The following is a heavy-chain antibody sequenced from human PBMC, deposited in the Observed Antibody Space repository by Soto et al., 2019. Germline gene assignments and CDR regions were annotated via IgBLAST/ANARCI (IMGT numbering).Heavy chain of an antibody. CDR1: GFTFDTYA. Sequence: GGSLRLSCAASGFTFDTYAMNWVRQAPGKGLEWVSGISGRGSDTFYADSVKGRFTISRDNSKNTVYLQMNSLRAEDTAVYYCAKDHQGVQWLVNVPFDYWGQGTLVTVSS. D-gene: IGHD6-19*01. J-gene: IGHJ4*02. CDR2: ISGRGSDT. CDR3: AKDHQGVQWLVNVPFDY. V-gene: IGHV3-23*01.